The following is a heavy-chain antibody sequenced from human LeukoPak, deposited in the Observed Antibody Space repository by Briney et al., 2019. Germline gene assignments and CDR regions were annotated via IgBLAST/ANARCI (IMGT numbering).Heavy chain of an antibody. J-gene: IGHJ4*02. D-gene: IGHD3-3*01. Sequence: GGSLRLSCVASGFTFSSYAMSRVRQAPGKGLEWVSAISGGGGNTYYADSVKGRFTISRDNSKNTLYLQMNSLSAEDTAVYYCAMAAYDFWSGYYPLYFDYWGQGTLVTVSS. V-gene: IGHV3-23*01. CDR3: AMAAYDFWSGYYPLYFDY. CDR2: ISGGGGNT. CDR1: GFTFSSYA.